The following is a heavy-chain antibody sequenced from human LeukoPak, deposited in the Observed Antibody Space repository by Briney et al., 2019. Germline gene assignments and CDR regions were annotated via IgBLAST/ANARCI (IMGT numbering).Heavy chain of an antibody. CDR2: IYYSGST. CDR3: ARSMAVVGSWFDP. CDR1: GGSISSYY. J-gene: IGHJ5*02. Sequence: PSETLSLTCTVSGGSISSYYWSWIRQPPGKGLEWIGYIYYSGSTTYNPSLKSRVTISVDKSKNQFSLKLRSVTAAAWAHDYSARSMAVVGSWFDPWGQGTLVTVS. V-gene: IGHV4-59*01. D-gene: IGHD6-19*01.